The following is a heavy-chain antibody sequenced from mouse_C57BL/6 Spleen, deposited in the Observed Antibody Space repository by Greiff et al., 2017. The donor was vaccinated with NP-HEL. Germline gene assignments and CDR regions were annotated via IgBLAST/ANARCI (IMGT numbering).Heavy chain of an antibody. CDR3: ARCWYYGISSFDV. CDR1: GIDFSRYW. Sequence: AASGIDFSRYWMSWVRRAPGKGLEWIGEINPDSSTINYAPSLKDKFIISRDNAKNTLYLQMSKVRSEDTALYYCARCWYYGISSFDVWGTGTPVTVSS. D-gene: IGHD1-1*01. CDR2: INPDSSTI. V-gene: IGHV4-1*01. J-gene: IGHJ1*03.